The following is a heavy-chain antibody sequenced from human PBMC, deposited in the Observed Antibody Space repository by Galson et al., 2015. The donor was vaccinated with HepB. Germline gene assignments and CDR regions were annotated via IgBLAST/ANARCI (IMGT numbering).Heavy chain of an antibody. J-gene: IGHJ5*02. CDR3: ARGGSTVTGQFNWFDP. V-gene: IGHV4-59*01. CDR1: GGSISSYY. Sequence: SEPLSLTCTVSGGSISSYYWSWIRQPPGKGLEWLGYIYYGGNTDYNPSLKSRVTISVDTSKKQFSLNLISVTAADTAVYYCARGGSTVTGQFNWFDPWGQGTQVTVSS. CDR2: IYYGGNT. D-gene: IGHD4-17*01.